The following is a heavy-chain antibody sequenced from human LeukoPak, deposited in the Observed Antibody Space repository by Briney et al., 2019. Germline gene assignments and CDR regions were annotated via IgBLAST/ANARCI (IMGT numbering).Heavy chain of an antibody. CDR3: ARGSHYYDSSGYSNDAFDI. J-gene: IGHJ3*02. CDR1: GGSFSGYY. CDR2: IYTSGST. Sequence: PSETLSLTCAVYGGSFSGYYWSWIRQPAGKGLEWIGRIYTSGSTNYNPSLKSRVTISVDTSKNQFSLKLSSVTAADTAVYYCARGSHYYDSSGYSNDAFDIWGQGTMVTVSS. D-gene: IGHD3-22*01. V-gene: IGHV4-59*10.